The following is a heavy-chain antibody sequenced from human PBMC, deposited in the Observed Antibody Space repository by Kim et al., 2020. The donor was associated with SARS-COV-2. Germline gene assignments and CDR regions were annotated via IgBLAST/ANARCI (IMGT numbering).Heavy chain of an antibody. CDR2: IWNDGRTK. D-gene: IGHD6-13*01. J-gene: IGHJ4*02. CDR1: GFRFSVYG. Sequence: GGSLRLSCEASGFRFSVYGMHWVRQAPGKGLEWVAVIWNDGRTKDYVDSVKGRFTISRDNSKNTLYLQMNNLRAEDTAMYYCATDRGAAPFDHWGQGILVTVSS. V-gene: IGHV3-33*03. CDR3: ATDRGAAPFDH.